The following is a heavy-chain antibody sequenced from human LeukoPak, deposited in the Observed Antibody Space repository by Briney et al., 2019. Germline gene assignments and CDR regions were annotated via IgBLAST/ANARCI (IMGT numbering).Heavy chain of an antibody. Sequence: SETLSLTCAVYGGPSIGYYWNLIRQPPGKGLEWIGEINQSGSTKYNPSLKSRVSISVDASKNQFSLKLSSVTAADTAVYYCARGRDRYCTGGSCYKFDYWGQGTLVTVSS. CDR3: ARGRDRYCTGGSCYKFDY. V-gene: IGHV4-34*01. CDR1: GGPSIGYY. J-gene: IGHJ4*02. D-gene: IGHD2-15*01. CDR2: INQSGST.